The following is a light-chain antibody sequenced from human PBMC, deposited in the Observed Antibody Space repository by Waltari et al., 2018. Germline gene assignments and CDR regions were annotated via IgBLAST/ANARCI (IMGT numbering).Light chain of an antibody. CDR3: GTWDSSLSGAV. CDR2: ENN. Sequence: QSVLTQPPSVSAAPGQKVTISCSGSSSNIGTNYVSWYQQLPGTAPKLFIYENNKRPSGIPGRFSGSKSGTSATLDITGLQAGDEADYYCGTWDSSLSGAVFGGGTHLTVL. CDR1: SSNIGTNY. V-gene: IGLV1-51*02. J-gene: IGLJ7*01.